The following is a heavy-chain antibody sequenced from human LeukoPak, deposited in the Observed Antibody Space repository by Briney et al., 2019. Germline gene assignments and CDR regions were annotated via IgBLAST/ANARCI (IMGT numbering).Heavy chain of an antibody. CDR2: IYYSGST. D-gene: IGHD5-12*01. V-gene: IGHV4-39*01. Sequence: PSETLSLTCTVSGGSISSSSYYWGWIRQPPGKGLEWIGSIYYSGSTYYNPSLKSRVTISVDTSKNQFSLKLSSVTAADTAVYYCARHRGYSGYDDYWGQGTLVTVSS. CDR3: ARHRGYSGYDDY. CDR1: GGSISSSSYY. J-gene: IGHJ4*02.